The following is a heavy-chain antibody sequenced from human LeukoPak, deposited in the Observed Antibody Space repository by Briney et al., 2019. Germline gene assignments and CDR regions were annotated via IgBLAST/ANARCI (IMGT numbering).Heavy chain of an antibody. D-gene: IGHD1-26*01. CDR1: GVTFSTYA. CDR2: ISYDGSNK. Sequence: GGSLRLSCAASGVTFSTYAMHWVRQAPGKGLEWVAVISYDGSNKYYADSVKGRFTISRDNSKNTLYLQMNSLRAEDTAVYYCARASYSKLHFDYWGQGTLVTVSS. J-gene: IGHJ4*02. CDR3: ARASYSKLHFDY. V-gene: IGHV3-30-3*01.